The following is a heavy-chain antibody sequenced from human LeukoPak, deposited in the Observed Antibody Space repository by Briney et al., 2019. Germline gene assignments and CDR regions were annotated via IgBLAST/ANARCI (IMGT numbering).Heavy chain of an antibody. D-gene: IGHD5-18*01. CDR3: ARWDTGTVNH. Sequence: GGSLRLSCAASGFTFSNYGMHWVRQAPGKGLEWVAFVRYDGSNKYYSDSVKGRFTISRDNSKNTLYLQMNSLRPEDTAVYYCARWDTGTVNHWGQGTLVTVSS. CDR2: VRYDGSNK. V-gene: IGHV3-30*02. CDR1: GFTFSNYG. J-gene: IGHJ5*02.